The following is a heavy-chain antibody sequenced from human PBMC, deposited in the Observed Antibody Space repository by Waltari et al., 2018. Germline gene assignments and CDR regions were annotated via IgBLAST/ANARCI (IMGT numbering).Heavy chain of an antibody. Sequence: DVHLVESGGGLVQPGGSLRLSCSASGFSFGSYWMHWVRRVPGKGPVWVSHINSDGTDTTYADSVKGRFTVSRDNAKSTVFLEMTSLRAEDTAVYFCVRDDPGYGLDVWGQGTTVTVSS. CDR2: INSDGTDT. D-gene: IGHD7-27*01. CDR1: GFSFGSYW. J-gene: IGHJ6*02. V-gene: IGHV3-74*03. CDR3: VRDDPGYGLDV.